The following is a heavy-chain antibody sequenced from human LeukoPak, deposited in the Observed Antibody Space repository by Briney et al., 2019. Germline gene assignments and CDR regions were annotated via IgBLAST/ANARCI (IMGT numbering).Heavy chain of an antibody. CDR2: IHYSGST. CDR1: GGSISSSSYY. V-gene: IGHV4-39*07. D-gene: IGHD3-22*01. J-gene: IGHJ6*03. Sequence: SETLSLTCTVSGGSISSSSYYWGWIRQPPGKGLEWIGSIHYSGSTNYNPSLKSRVTISVDTSKNQFSLKLSSVTAADTAVYYCARVVIGRYYYYYMDVWGKGTTVTVSS. CDR3: ARVVIGRYYYYYMDV.